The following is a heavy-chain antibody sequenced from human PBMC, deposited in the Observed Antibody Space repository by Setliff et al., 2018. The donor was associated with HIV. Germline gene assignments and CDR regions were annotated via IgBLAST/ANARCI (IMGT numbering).Heavy chain of an antibody. V-gene: IGHV3-23*01. CDR2: ISGSGGST. CDR1: GFTFSSFA. CDR3: AEDDYVWGNPFDY. Sequence: GGSLRLSCAASGFTFSSFAMSWVRQAPGKGLEWVSGISGSGGSTYYADSVKGRFTISRDNSKNTLYLQMNSLRAEDTAVYFCAEDDYVWGNPFDYWGQGTLVTVSS. D-gene: IGHD3-16*01. J-gene: IGHJ4*02.